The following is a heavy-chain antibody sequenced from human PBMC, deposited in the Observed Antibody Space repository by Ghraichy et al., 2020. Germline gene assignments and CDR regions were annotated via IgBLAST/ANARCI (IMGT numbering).Heavy chain of an antibody. CDR2: ISASGGST. V-gene: IGHV3-23*01. CDR1: GFTFSSYA. J-gene: IGHJ4*02. D-gene: IGHD2/OR15-2a*01. Sequence: GESLNISCAASGFTFSSYALSWVRQAPGKGLEWVAAISASGGSTYFSDSVKGRFTISRDNSKNTLYLQMNSLRAEDTAVYFCAKDLRPYNSIKYYFGHWGQGTRVTVSS. CDR3: AKDLRPYNSIKYYFGH.